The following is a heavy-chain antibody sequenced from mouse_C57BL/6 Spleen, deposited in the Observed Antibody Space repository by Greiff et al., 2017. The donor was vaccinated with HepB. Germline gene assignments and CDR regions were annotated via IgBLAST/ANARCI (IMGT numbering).Heavy chain of an antibody. CDR3: ARHVNTRGCAY. D-gene: IGHD3-1*01. CDR2: ISNLAYSI. Sequence: EVKLVESGGGLVQPGGSLKLSCAASGFTFSDYGMAWVRQAPRKGPEWVAFISNLAYSIYYADTVTGRFTISRENDKNTLYLEMSSLRSEDTSMYYCARHVNTRGCAYWGQGTLVTVSA. J-gene: IGHJ3*01. V-gene: IGHV5-15*01. CDR1: GFTFSDYG.